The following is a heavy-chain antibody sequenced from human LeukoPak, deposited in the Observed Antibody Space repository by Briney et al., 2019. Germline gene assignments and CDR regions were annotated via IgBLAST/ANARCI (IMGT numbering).Heavy chain of an antibody. V-gene: IGHV3-66*01. CDR1: GFTVSINY. Sequence: GGSLRHSCAASGFTVSINYMSWVRQAPGKGLEWVSVIYSGGSTYYADSVKGRFTISRDNSKNTLYLQMNSLRAEDTAVYYCARAVRTRVNDAFDIWGQGTMVTVSS. J-gene: IGHJ3*02. CDR3: ARAVRTRVNDAFDI. D-gene: IGHD1/OR15-1a*01. CDR2: IYSGGST.